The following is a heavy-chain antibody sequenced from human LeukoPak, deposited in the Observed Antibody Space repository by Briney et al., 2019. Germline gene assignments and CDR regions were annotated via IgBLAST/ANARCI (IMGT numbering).Heavy chain of an antibody. D-gene: IGHD3-10*01. CDR3: AKDPLLVRGFDY. Sequence: GGSLRLSCAASGFTFSSYAMSWVRQAPGKGLEWVSAISGSGGSTYYADSVKGWFTISRDNSKNTLYLQMNSLRAEDTAVYYCAKDPLLVRGFDYWGQGTLVTVSS. J-gene: IGHJ4*02. CDR2: ISGSGGST. V-gene: IGHV3-23*01. CDR1: GFTFSSYA.